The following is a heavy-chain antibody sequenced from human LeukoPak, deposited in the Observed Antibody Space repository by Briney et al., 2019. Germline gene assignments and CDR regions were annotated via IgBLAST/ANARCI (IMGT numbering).Heavy chain of an antibody. Sequence: SETLSLTCTVSGGSISSYYWSWIRQPPGKGLEWIGYIYYSGSTNYNPSLKSRVTISVDTSKNQFSLKLSSVTAADTAVYYCARVVALELDYYDSSGLHALGAFDIWGQGTMVTVSS. D-gene: IGHD3-22*01. CDR1: GGSISSYY. V-gene: IGHV4-59*08. J-gene: IGHJ3*02. CDR3: ARVVALELDYYDSSGLHALGAFDI. CDR2: IYYSGST.